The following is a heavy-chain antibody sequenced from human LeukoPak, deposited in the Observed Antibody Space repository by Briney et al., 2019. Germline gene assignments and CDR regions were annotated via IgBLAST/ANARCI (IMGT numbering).Heavy chain of an antibody. CDR2: IYYSGST. J-gene: IGHJ4*02. Sequence: SETLSLTCTVSGGSISSDYWNWIRQHPGKGLEWIGYIYYSGSTYYNPSLKGRVTISVDTSKNQFSLKLSSVTAADTAVYYCARALSPSAPFDYWGQGTLVTVSS. V-gene: IGHV4-31*03. CDR3: ARALSPSAPFDY. CDR1: GGSISSDY.